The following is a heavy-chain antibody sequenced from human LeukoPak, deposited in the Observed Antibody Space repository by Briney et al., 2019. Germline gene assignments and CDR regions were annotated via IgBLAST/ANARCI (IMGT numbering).Heavy chain of an antibody. D-gene: IGHD3-10*01. V-gene: IGHV3-21*01. J-gene: IGHJ4*02. CDR3: SRSDYGSGPRTL. CDR2: ISSSSSYI. Sequence: GGSLRLSCAASGFTFSNYNMNWVRQAPGKGLEWASSISSSSSYIYYADSVKGRFTISRDNAKNSLYLQMNSLRAEDTAVYYRSRSDYGSGPRTLWGQGTLVTVSS. CDR1: GFTFSNYN.